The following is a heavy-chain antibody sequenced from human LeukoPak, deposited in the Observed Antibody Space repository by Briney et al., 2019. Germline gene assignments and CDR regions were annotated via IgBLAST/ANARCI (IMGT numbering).Heavy chain of an antibody. CDR3: ARDRSWGSQCYFDC. CDR1: GFTFSRYG. CDR2: IWSDGSKK. D-gene: IGHD7-27*01. Sequence: PGRSLRLSCAASGFTFSRYGMHWVRQAPGKGLEWVAVIWSDGSKKYYADSVNGRFTISRDNSKNTLYLQMNSLRAEDTAVYYCARDRSWGSQCYFDCWGQGTLVTVSS. J-gene: IGHJ4*02. V-gene: IGHV3-33*01.